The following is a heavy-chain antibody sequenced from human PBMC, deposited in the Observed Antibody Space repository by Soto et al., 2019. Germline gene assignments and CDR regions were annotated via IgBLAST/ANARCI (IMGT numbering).Heavy chain of an antibody. CDR3: ARAKDGYSRFDP. J-gene: IGHJ5*02. Sequence: QVQLVGSGGGVVQPGRSLRLSCAASGFSFSTYAMHWVRQAPGKGLEWVAVISYDGSNKYYADSVKGRFTISRDNSKNTLYLQMNSLRAEDTAVYYCARAKDGYSRFDPWGQGTLVTVSS. D-gene: IGHD4-4*01. CDR2: ISYDGSNK. V-gene: IGHV3-30-3*01. CDR1: GFSFSTYA.